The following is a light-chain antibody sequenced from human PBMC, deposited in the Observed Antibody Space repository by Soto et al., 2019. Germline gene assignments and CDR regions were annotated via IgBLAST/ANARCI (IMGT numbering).Light chain of an antibody. Sequence: QSVLTQPRSVSGSPGQSVTISCTGTSSDVGGYDYVSWYQQHPGKAPKFMIYDVSKRPSGVPDRFSGSKSGNTASLTISGLQAEDEADYYCCSYAGSRVVFGGGTKLTVL. V-gene: IGLV2-11*01. J-gene: IGLJ2*01. CDR1: SSDVGGYDY. CDR3: CSYAGSRVV. CDR2: DVS.